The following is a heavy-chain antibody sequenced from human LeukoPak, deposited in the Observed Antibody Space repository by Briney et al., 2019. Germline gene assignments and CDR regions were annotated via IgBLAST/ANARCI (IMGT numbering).Heavy chain of an antibody. CDR3: AKALESDFDWYDAFDI. D-gene: IGHD3-9*01. V-gene: IGHV3-23*01. Sequence: GGSLRLSCAVSGFAFGSEAMSWVRQSPARGLEWVASISPGGGTTYYADSVKGRFTISRDNSKNTLYLQMNSLRAEDTAVYYCAKALESDFDWYDAFDIWGQGTMVTVSS. J-gene: IGHJ3*02. CDR1: GFAFGSEA. CDR2: ISPGGGTT.